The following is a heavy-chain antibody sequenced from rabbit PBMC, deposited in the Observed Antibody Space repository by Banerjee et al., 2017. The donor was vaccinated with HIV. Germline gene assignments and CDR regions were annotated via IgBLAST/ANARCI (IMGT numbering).Heavy chain of an antibody. Sequence: QSLEESGGDLVKPGASLTLTCTASGIDFSGYYMNWVRQAPGKGPEWIACIYAGSSAKTYYASWAKGRFTLSKTSSTTVTLQMTSLTAADTATYFCARDWAGVIGWNFDLWGPGTLVTVS. V-gene: IGHV1S40*01. CDR3: ARDWAGVIGWNFDL. CDR1: GIDFSGYY. J-gene: IGHJ4*01. D-gene: IGHD1-1*01. CDR2: IYAGSSAKT.